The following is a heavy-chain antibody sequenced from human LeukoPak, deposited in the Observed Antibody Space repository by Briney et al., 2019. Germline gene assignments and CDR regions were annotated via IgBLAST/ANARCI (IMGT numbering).Heavy chain of an antibody. CDR1: GFTFSSYE. D-gene: IGHD5-24*01. V-gene: IGHV3-48*03. Sequence: GGSLRLSCAASGFTFSSYEMNWVRQAPGKGLEWVSYISSSGSDIYYADSVKGRFTISRDNAKNSLYLHMNSLRAEDTAVYYCAGEMATTSLDAFDYWGQGTLVTVSS. J-gene: IGHJ4*02. CDR3: AGEMATTSLDAFDY. CDR2: ISSSGSDI.